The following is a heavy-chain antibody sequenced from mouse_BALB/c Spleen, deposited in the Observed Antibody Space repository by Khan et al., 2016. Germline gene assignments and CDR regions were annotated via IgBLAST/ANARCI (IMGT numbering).Heavy chain of an antibody. CDR2: ITSGGGNT. CDR1: GFAFSSYD. Sequence: EVELVESGGGLVKPGGSLKLSCAASGFAFSSYDMSWVRQTPEKRLEWVAFITSGGGNTFYPDTVKGRFTISRDNAQNTLYLQMNSLKSEDTAMYYCARHGGKISTVIDWYFDVWGAGTTVTVSS. J-gene: IGHJ1*01. CDR3: ARHGGKISTVIDWYFDV. D-gene: IGHD1-1*01. V-gene: IGHV5-12-1*01.